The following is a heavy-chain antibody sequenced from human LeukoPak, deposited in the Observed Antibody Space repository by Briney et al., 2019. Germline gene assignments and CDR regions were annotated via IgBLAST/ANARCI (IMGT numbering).Heavy chain of an antibody. V-gene: IGHV1-69*13. D-gene: IGHD3-10*01. J-gene: IGHJ6*03. Sequence: ASVKVSCKASGGTFSSYAISWVRQAPGQGLEWMGGIIPIFGTANYAQKFQGRVTITADESTSTAYMELSSLRSEDTAVYYCAIHYYGSGGPLYYMDVWGKGTTVTISS. CDR3: AIHYYGSGGPLYYMDV. CDR2: IIPIFGTA. CDR1: GGTFSSYA.